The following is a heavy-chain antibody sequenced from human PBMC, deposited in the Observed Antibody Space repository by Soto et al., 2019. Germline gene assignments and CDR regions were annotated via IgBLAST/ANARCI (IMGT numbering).Heavy chain of an antibody. CDR2: IIPILGIA. Sequence: QVQLVQSGAEVKKPGSSVKVSCKASGGTFSSYTISWVRQAPGQRLEWMGRIIPILGIANYAQKFQGRVTITADKSTCPAYMGLRSLGSEDTAVYYWARAGSGSYWATEDWFDPWGQGTLVTVSS. CDR1: GGTFSSYT. J-gene: IGHJ5*02. V-gene: IGHV1-69*02. D-gene: IGHD3-10*01. CDR3: ARAGSGSYWATEDWFDP.